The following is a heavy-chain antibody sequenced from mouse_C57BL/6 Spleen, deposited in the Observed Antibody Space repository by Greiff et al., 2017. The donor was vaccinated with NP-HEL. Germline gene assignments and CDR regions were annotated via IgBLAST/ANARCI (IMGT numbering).Heavy chain of an antibody. Sequence: QVQLQQSGAELARPGASVKMSCKASGYTFTSYTMHWVKQRPGQGLEWIGYINPSSGYTKYNQKFKDKATLTADKSSSTAYMQLSSLTSEDSAVYYCARSDYDGGFAYWGQGTLVTVSA. CDR2: INPSSGYT. CDR1: GYTFTSYT. CDR3: ARSDYDGGFAY. J-gene: IGHJ3*01. V-gene: IGHV1-4*01. D-gene: IGHD2-4*01.